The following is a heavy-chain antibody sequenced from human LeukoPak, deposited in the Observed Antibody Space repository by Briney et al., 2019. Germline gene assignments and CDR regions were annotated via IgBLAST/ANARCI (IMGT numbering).Heavy chain of an antibody. CDR3: AWFGELSD. V-gene: IGHV3-7*01. Sequence: GGSLRLSCAASGFTFSRYWMSWVRQTPGKGLEWVTNIKEDGSAKNFVDSVKGRFIISRDNGRNTMFLQMNSLRAEDTAVYYCAWFGELSDWGQGTLVTVSS. D-gene: IGHD3-10*01. CDR1: GFTFSRYW. CDR2: IKEDGSAK. J-gene: IGHJ4*02.